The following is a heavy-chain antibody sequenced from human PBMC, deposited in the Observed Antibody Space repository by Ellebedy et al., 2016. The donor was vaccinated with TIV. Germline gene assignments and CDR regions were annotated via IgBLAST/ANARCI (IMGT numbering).Heavy chain of an antibody. V-gene: IGHV4-34*01. CDR1: GGSFSGYY. Sequence: MPSETLSLTCAVYGGSFSGYYWSWICQPPGKGLEWIGEINHSGSSNCNPSLKSRVTISVDTSQSQFSLKLSSVTAADTAVYYCARAPIFGVVRDAFDIWGQGTMVTVSS. CDR2: INHSGSS. J-gene: IGHJ3*02. D-gene: IGHD3-3*01. CDR3: ARAPIFGVVRDAFDI.